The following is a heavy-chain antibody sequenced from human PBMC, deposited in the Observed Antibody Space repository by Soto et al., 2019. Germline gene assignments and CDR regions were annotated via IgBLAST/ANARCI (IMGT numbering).Heavy chain of an antibody. J-gene: IGHJ6*02. CDR2: INHSGST. V-gene: IGHV4-34*01. D-gene: IGHD1-1*01. CDR3: ATCQLREYYYAMDI. Sequence: PSETLSLTCAVYGGSFSGYYWSWIRQPPGKGLEWIGEINHSGSTNYNPSLKSRVTISVDTSKNQFSLKLSSVTVADTAVYYCATCQLREYYYAMDIWGQGTTVTVSS. CDR1: GGSFSGYY.